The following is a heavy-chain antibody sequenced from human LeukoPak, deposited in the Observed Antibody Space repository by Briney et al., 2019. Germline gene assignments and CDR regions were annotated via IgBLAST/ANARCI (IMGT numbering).Heavy chain of an antibody. D-gene: IGHD3-10*01. J-gene: IGHJ5*02. Sequence: GASVKVSCKASGYTFTGYYMHWVRQAPGQGLEWMGWINPNSGGTNYAQKFQGRVTMTRDTSISTAYMELSRLRSDDTAVYYCARDEWVWGRGSGSYSYWFDPWGQGTLVTVSS. CDR1: GYTFTGYY. CDR3: ARDEWVWGRGSGSYSYWFDP. CDR2: INPNSGGT. V-gene: IGHV1-2*02.